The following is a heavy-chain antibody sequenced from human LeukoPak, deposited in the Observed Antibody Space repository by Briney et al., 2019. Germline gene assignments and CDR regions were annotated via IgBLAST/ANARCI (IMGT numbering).Heavy chain of an antibody. CDR3: AREDCSGGSCYLDY. D-gene: IGHD2-15*01. V-gene: IGHV1-2*04. CDR1: GYTFTGYY. CDR2: INPNSGGT. J-gene: IGHJ4*02. Sequence: GASVKVSCKASGYTFTGYYMHWVRQAPGQGLEWMGWINPNSGGTNYAQKFQGWVIMTRDTSISTAYMELSRLRSDDTAVYYCAREDCSGGSCYLDYWGQGTLVTVSS.